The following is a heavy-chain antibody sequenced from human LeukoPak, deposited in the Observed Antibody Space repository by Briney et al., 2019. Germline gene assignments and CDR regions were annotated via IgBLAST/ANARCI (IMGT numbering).Heavy chain of an antibody. CDR2: ISAYNGNT. J-gene: IGHJ4*02. D-gene: IGHD6-13*01. CDR3: ARESSSSSNFDY. CDR1: GYTFTSYG. V-gene: IGHV1-18*01. Sequence: ASVKVSCKASGYTFTSYGISWVRQAPGQGLEWMGWISAYNGNTNYAQKLQGRVTMTTDTSTSTVYMELSSLRSEDTAVYYCARESSSSSNFDYWGQGTLVTVSS.